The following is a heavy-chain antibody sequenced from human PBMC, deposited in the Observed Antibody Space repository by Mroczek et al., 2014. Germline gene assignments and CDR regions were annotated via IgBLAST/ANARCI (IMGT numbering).Heavy chain of an antibody. CDR1: GFTFSSYG. Sequence: QVQLVQSGGGVVQPGRSLRLSCAASGFTFSSYGMHWVRQAPGKGLEWVAVIWYDGTNKYYADSVKGRFTIARDNSKNTLYLQMNSLRAEDTAVYYCARVRHSYGYVYVYYGMDVWGQGTTVTRLL. CDR2: IWYDGTNK. J-gene: IGHJ6*02. D-gene: IGHD5-18*01. V-gene: IGHV3-33*01. CDR3: ARVRHSYGYVYVYYGMDV.